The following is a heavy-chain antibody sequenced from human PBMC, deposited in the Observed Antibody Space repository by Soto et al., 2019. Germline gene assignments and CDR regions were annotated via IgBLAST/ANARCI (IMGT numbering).Heavy chain of an antibody. Sequence: QVQLQESGPGLVKPSQTLSLTCTVSGGSITSSGYYWSWIRQHPGGGLEWIWFTSNSGSTSYNPSLKSRVTISIETSSNQFSLNLKSVTAADTAVYYCARGGGSTEVDYWGQGTLVNVSP. D-gene: IGHD2-2*01. CDR3: ARGGGSTEVDY. J-gene: IGHJ4*02. CDR1: GGSITSSGYY. V-gene: IGHV4-31*03. CDR2: TSNSGST.